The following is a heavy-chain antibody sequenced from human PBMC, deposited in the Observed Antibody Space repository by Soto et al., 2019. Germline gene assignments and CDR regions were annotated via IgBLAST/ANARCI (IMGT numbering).Heavy chain of an antibody. CDR3: AIDVSYYDYYCGMDV. J-gene: IGHJ6*02. V-gene: IGHV3-33*01. CDR2: IWYDGSNK. Sequence: GGSLRLSCAASGFNFSSYGMHRVRQAPGKGLEWVAVIWYDGSNKYYADPVKSRCTNSRDKSKNTLYLQMNSLRAEDTAVYYCAIDVSYYDYYCGMDVWGQGTTVTVSS. CDR1: GFNFSSYG.